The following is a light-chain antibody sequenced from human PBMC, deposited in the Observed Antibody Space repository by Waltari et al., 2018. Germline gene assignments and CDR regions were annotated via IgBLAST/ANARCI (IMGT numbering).Light chain of an antibody. CDR1: QGISNS. CDR2: GAS. V-gene: IGKV1-NL1*01. Sequence: DIKMTQSPSSLSASVGDRATITSRASQGISNSLPWYQQKPGKAPKLLLYGASRLESGVPPRFSGSGSGTDYTLTISSLQPDDFATYYCQQYYFTPYTFGQGTKLDIK. J-gene: IGKJ2*01. CDR3: QQYYFTPYT.